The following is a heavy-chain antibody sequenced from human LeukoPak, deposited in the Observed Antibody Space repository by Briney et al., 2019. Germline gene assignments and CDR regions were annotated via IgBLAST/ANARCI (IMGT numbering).Heavy chain of an antibody. D-gene: IGHD3-3*01. CDR2: IIPIFGTA. J-gene: IGHJ5*02. V-gene: IGHV1-69*05. Sequence: ASVKVSCKASGGTFSSYAISWVRQAPGQGLEWMGGIIPIFGTANYAQKFQGRVTITTDESTSTAYMELSSLGSEDTAVYYCARVNGLFGVVIGWFDPWGQGTLVTVSS. CDR3: ARVNGLFGVVIGWFDP. CDR1: GGTFSSYA.